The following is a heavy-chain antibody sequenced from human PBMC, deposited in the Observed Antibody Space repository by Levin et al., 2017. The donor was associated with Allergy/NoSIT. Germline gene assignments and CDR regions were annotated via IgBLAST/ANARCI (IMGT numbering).Heavy chain of an antibody. CDR2: ISYDGSNK. Sequence: GGSLRLSCAASGFTFSSYGMHWVRQAPGKGLEWVAVISYDGSNKYYADSVKGRFTISRDNSKNTLYLQMNSLRAEDTAVYYCASWRLRLGEPLDYWGQGTLVTVSS. D-gene: IGHD3-16*01. J-gene: IGHJ4*02. CDR3: ASWRLRLGEPLDY. CDR1: GFTFSSYG. V-gene: IGHV3-30*03.